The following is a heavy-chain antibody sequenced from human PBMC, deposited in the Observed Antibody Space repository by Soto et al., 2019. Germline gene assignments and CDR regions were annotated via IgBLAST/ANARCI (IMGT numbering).Heavy chain of an antibody. V-gene: IGHV3-53*01. CDR1: GFAVSSKY. D-gene: IGHD6-19*01. J-gene: IGHJ4*02. CDR2: IYGGGTT. CDR3: VQTTGWPGFDF. Sequence: GGSLRLSCAASGFAVSSKYMTWVRQAPGKGLEWVSVIYGGGTTYYADSVKGRFTISRDTSKNTLYLQMNSLRAEDTAVYYCVQTTGWPGFDFWGQGTLGTGS.